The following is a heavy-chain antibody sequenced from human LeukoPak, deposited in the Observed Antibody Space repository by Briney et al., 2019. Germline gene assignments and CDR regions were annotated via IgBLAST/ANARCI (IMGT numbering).Heavy chain of an antibody. J-gene: IGHJ4*02. Sequence: ASVKVSCKASGYTFTSYGNSWVRQAPGPGLEWMGWISAYNGNTNYAQKLQGRVTMTTDTSTSTAYMELRSLRSDDTAVYYCARDCSGGSCSWALDYWGQGTLVTVSS. V-gene: IGHV1-18*01. CDR3: ARDCSGGSCSWALDY. CDR2: ISAYNGNT. D-gene: IGHD2-15*01. CDR1: GYTFTSYG.